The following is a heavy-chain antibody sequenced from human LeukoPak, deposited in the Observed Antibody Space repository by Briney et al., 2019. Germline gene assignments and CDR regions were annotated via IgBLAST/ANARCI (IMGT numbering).Heavy chain of an antibody. D-gene: IGHD3-10*01. V-gene: IGHV4-4*01. Sequence: GTLSLTCAVSGGSISSSNWWSWVRQPPGKGLEWIGEIYHSGSTYYNPSLKSRVTISVDTSKNQFSLKLSSVTAADTAVYCCARGAAGLTMVRGVIYYYYGMDVWGQGTTVTVSS. CDR2: IYHSGST. CDR1: GGSISSSNW. CDR3: ARGAAGLTMVRGVIYYYYGMDV. J-gene: IGHJ6*02.